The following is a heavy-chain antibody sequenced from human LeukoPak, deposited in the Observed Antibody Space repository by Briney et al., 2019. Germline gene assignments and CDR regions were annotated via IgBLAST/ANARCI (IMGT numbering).Heavy chain of an antibody. CDR2: IYCSGST. D-gene: IGHD6-13*01. Sequence: SETLSLTCSVSGGSISSKTYFWGWIRQPPGKGLEWIGSIYCSGSTYYNPSLSSRVTISEDTSKNQLSLRLSSVTAADTAVYYCARGATTAGLRFDFWGQGTLVTVSS. J-gene: IGHJ4*02. CDR1: GGSISSKTYF. CDR3: ARGATTAGLRFDF. V-gene: IGHV4-39*07.